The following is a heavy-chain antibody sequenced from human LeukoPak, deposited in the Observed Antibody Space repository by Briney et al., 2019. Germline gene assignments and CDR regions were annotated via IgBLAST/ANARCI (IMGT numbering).Heavy chain of an antibody. CDR2: IYYSGST. CDR1: GGSIRSYY. V-gene: IGHV4-59*01. J-gene: IGHJ6*03. Sequence: PSETLSLTXTVSGGSIRSYYWSWIRKPPGKGLEWIGYIYYSGSTNYSPSLNSRVTISVDTSKNQFSLKLSSVTAADTAVYYCARGVVAVTYYYYYYMDVWGKGTTVTVSS. CDR3: ARGVVAVTYYYYYYMDV. D-gene: IGHD2-15*01.